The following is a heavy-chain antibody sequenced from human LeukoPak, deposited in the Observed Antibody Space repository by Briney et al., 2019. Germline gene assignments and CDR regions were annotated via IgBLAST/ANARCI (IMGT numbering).Heavy chain of an antibody. V-gene: IGHV4-4*07. CDR1: GGSISSYY. CDR3: ARHGFGGYCSGSSCYFAY. J-gene: IGHJ4*02. D-gene: IGHD2-15*01. Sequence: PSETLSLTCTVSGGSISSYYWSWIRQPAGKGLEWIGRIYTSGSTNYNPSLKSRVTISVDTSNNQFSLKLSSVTAADTAVYYCARHGFGGYCSGSSCYFAYWGQGTLVTVSS. CDR2: IYTSGST.